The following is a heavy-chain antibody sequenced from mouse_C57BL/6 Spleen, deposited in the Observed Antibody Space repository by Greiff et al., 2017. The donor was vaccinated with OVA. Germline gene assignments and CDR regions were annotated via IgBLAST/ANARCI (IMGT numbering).Heavy chain of an antibody. J-gene: IGHJ3*01. CDR2: INPGRGGT. D-gene: IGHD1-1*01. CDR3: ARDYGSSYGFAY. Sequence: VMLVESGAELVRPGTSVKVSCKASGYAFTNYLIEWVKQRPGPGLEWLGVINPGRGGTNYTEKFTGKATLTADKSSSTAYMQLSSLTSEDSAVYFCARDYGSSYGFAYWGQGTLVTVSA. CDR1: GYAFTNYL. V-gene: IGHV1-54*01.